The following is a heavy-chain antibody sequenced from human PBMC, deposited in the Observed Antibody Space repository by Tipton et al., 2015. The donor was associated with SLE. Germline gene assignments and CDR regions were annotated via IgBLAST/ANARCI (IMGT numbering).Heavy chain of an antibody. CDR3: ARGRRAVGALYYFDY. D-gene: IGHD1-26*01. CDR2: IYYSGST. Sequence: TLSLTCTVSGGSISSSSYYWGWIRQPPGKGLEWIGSIYYSGSTYYNPSLKSRVTISVDTSKNQFSLKLSSVTAADTAVYYCARGRRAVGALYYFDYWGQGTLVTVSS. J-gene: IGHJ4*02. V-gene: IGHV4-39*07. CDR1: GGSISSSSYY.